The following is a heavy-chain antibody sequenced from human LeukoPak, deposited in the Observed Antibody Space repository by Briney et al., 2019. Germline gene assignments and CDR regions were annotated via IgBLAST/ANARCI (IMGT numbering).Heavy chain of an antibody. CDR3: AELGITMIGSV. CDR2: ISFDGSNK. Sequence: GGSLRLFCAASGFTFSSYGMQWVRQAPRKGLQWVAVISFDGSNKFYSDSVKGRFTISTDNSKNTLYLQMNSLRAEDTAVYYCAELGITMIGSVWGKGTTVTISS. CDR1: GFTFSSYG. V-gene: IGHV3-30*03. D-gene: IGHD3-10*02. J-gene: IGHJ6*04.